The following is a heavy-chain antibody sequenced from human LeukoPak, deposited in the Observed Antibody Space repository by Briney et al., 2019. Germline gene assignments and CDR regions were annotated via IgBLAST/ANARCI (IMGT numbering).Heavy chain of an antibody. CDR1: GGSISSYY. V-gene: IGHV4-59*01. J-gene: IGHJ4*02. D-gene: IGHD6-13*01. CDR3: ASLVGDSNFDY. Sequence: PSETLSLTCTVSGGSISSYYWSWIRQPPGKGLEWIGYIYYSGSTNYNPSLKSRVTISVDTSKNQFSLKLSSVTAADTAVYYCASLVGDSNFDYWGQGTLVTVSS. CDR2: IYYSGST.